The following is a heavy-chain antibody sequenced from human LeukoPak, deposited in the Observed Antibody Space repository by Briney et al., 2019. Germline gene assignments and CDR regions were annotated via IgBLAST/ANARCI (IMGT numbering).Heavy chain of an antibody. Sequence: PGGSLRLSCAASGFTFSDYYMSWIRQAPGKGLEWVSGISWNSGSIGYADSVKGRFTISRDNAKNSLYLQMNSLRAEDTAVYYCATGRKYQLLYLEYYFDYWGQGTLVTVSS. V-gene: IGHV3-9*01. CDR2: ISWNSGSI. CDR3: ATGRKYQLLYLEYYFDY. CDR1: GFTFSDYY. D-gene: IGHD2-2*02. J-gene: IGHJ4*02.